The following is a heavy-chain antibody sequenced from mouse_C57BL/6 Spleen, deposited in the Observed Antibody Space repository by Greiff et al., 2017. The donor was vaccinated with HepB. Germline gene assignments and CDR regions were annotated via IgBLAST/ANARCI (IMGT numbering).Heavy chain of an antibody. CDR2: IYPGSGST. Sequence: VQLQQSGAELVKPGASVKMSCKASGYTFTSYWITWVKQRPGQGLEWIGDIYPGSGSTNYNEKFKSKSTLTVDTSSSTAYMQLSSLTSEDSAVYYWVLHYYGSSSFDYWGQGTTLTVSS. CDR3: VLHYYGSSSFDY. CDR1: GYTFTSYW. D-gene: IGHD1-1*01. J-gene: IGHJ2*01. V-gene: IGHV1-55*01.